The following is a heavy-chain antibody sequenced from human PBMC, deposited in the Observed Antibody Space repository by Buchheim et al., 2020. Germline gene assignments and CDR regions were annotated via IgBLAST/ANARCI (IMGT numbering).Heavy chain of an antibody. CDR1: GGSISSSSYY. J-gene: IGHJ4*02. D-gene: IGHD2-21*01. Sequence: QLQLQESGPGLVKPSETLSLTCTVSGGSISSSSYYWGWIRQPPGKGLEWIGSIYYSGSTYYNPSLKSRVTISVDTSKNQFSLKLSSVTAADTAVYYCARRAAYCGGDCYLFDYWGQGTL. V-gene: IGHV4-39*01. CDR2: IYYSGST. CDR3: ARRAAYCGGDCYLFDY.